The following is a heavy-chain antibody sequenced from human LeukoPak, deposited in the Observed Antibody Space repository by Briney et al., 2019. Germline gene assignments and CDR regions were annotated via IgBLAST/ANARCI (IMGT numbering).Heavy chain of an antibody. CDR2: IPYDGSNK. D-gene: IGHD6-13*01. J-gene: IGHJ4*02. CDR3: VRGAYSSSWLNFDY. V-gene: IGHV3-30*04. CDR1: GFTFSSYA. Sequence: GGTLRLSCAASGFTFSSYAMHWVRQAPGKGLEWVALIPYDGSNKYYADSVKGRFTVSRDNSKNTLYLQMNSLRAEDTAVYYCVRGAYSSSWLNFDYWGQGTLVTVSS.